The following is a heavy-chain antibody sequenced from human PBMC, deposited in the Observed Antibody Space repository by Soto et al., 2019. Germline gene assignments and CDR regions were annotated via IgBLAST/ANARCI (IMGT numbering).Heavy chain of an antibody. J-gene: IGHJ4*02. CDR1: GYTFTSYA. CDR3: ARDRDSLAVGIDY. D-gene: IGHD3-22*01. Sequence: QVKLVQSGAEEKKPGASVKVSCKASGYTFTSYAMHWVRQAPGQRLEWMGWINAGNGNTKYSQKFQGRVTITRDTSASTAYMELSSLRSEDTAVYYCARDRDSLAVGIDYWGQGTLVTVSS. V-gene: IGHV1-3*05. CDR2: INAGNGNT.